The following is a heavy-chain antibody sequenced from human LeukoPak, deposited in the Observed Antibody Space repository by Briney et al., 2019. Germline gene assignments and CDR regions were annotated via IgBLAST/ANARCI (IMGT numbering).Heavy chain of an antibody. J-gene: IGHJ6*02. Sequence: AASVNVSCKASGYTFRSYDINWVRQAPGHGLEWMGRIRAYNGKTDYGQKVQGRVTMTTDTSTSTAYMELRSLTSEDTAIYYCASASGTSYFGMDVWGQGTTVTVSS. CDR2: IRAYNGKT. CDR1: GYTFRSYD. V-gene: IGHV1-18*01. D-gene: IGHD1-1*01. CDR3: ASASGTSYFGMDV.